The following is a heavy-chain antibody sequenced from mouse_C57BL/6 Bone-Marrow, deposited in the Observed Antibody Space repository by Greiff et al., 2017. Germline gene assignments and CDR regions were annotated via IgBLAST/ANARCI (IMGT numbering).Heavy chain of an antibody. Sequence: VKLQQSGAELARPGASVKLSCKASGYTFTSYGISWVKQRTGQGLEWIGEIYPRSGNTYYNEKFKGKATLTADKSSSTAYMELRSLTSEDSAVYVCARDYYGSSYGYFDYWGQGTTLTVSS. V-gene: IGHV1-81*01. J-gene: IGHJ2*01. CDR3: ARDYYGSSYGYFDY. D-gene: IGHD1-1*01. CDR1: GYTFTSYG. CDR2: IYPRSGNT.